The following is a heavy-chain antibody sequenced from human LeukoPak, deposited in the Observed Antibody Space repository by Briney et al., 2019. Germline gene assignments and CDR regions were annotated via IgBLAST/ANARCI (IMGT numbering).Heavy chain of an antibody. Sequence: GGSLRLSCAASGFTFSSYAMSWVRRAPGKGLEWVSVISGSGDSIYYADSVKGRFTISRDNSKNTLYLQMKSLGVEDTAVYYCAKESPIFDYWGQGTLVTVSS. J-gene: IGHJ4*02. CDR3: AKESPIFDY. CDR2: ISGSGDSI. CDR1: GFTFSSYA. V-gene: IGHV3-23*01.